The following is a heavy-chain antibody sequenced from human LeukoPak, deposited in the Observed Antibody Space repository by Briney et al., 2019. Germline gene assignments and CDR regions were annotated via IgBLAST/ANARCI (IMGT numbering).Heavy chain of an antibody. Sequence: GGSLRLSCAASGFTFSSYWMSWVRQAPGKGLEWVANIKQDGSEKYYVDSVKGRSTISRDNAKNSLYLQMNSLRAEDTAVYYCARGDEYSSGWYDYYYGMDVWGQGTTVTVSS. V-gene: IGHV3-7*01. D-gene: IGHD6-19*01. J-gene: IGHJ6*02. CDR3: ARGDEYSSGWYDYYYGMDV. CDR1: GFTFSSYW. CDR2: IKQDGSEK.